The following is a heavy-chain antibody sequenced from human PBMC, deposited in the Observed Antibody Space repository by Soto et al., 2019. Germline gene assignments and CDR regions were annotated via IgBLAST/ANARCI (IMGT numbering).Heavy chain of an antibody. V-gene: IGHV3-48*02. D-gene: IGHD6-6*01. J-gene: IGHJ4*02. CDR3: AREPSAARGIDY. CDR1: GVTFSSYS. Sequence: XGSLRLSCAASGVTFSSYSMNWVRQAPGKGLEWVSYISSSSSTIYYADSVKGRFTISRDNAKNSLYLQMNSLRDEDTAVYYCAREPSAARGIDYWGQGTLATVSS. CDR2: ISSSSSTI.